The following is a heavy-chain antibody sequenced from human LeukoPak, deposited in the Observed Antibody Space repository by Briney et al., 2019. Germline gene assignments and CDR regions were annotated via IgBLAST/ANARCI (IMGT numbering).Heavy chain of an antibody. V-gene: IGHV3-11*01. CDR2: ISRSGSTK. D-gene: IGHD2-15*01. J-gene: IGHJ6*03. CDR3: ARVLRYCSGGNCYSGGLGYMDV. CDR1: GFIFSDYY. Sequence: PGGSLRLSCAVSGFIFSDYYMSWIRQAPGKGPEWVSSISRSGSTKYYADSVKGRFTISRDNAKNSLFLQMNSLGAEDTAVYYCARVLRYCSGGNCYSGGLGYMDVWGKGTTVTISS.